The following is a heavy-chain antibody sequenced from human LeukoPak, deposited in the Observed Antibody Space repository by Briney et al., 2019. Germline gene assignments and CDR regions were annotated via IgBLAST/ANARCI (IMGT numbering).Heavy chain of an antibody. CDR3: ARATGYRSGYPFDY. D-gene: IGHD6-19*01. J-gene: IGHJ4*02. Sequence: PSETLSLTCTVSGGFISSYYWSWIRQPAGKGLEWIGRIYTSGTTNYNPSLKSRVTISLDKSKNQFSLKLSSVTAADTAVYYCARATGYRSGYPFDYWGQGTLVTVSS. CDR2: IYTSGTT. CDR1: GGFISSYY. V-gene: IGHV4-4*07.